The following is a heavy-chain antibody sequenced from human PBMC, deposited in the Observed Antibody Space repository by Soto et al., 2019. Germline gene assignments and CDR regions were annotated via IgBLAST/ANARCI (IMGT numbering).Heavy chain of an antibody. V-gene: IGHV3-30*18. CDR3: AKEVPAATYYFDY. J-gene: IGHJ4*02. CDR1: GFTFSSYG. CDR2: ISYDGSNK. Sequence: QVQLVESGGGVVQPGRSLRLSCAASGFTFSSYGMHWVRQAPGKGLEWVAVISYDGSNKYYADSVKGRFTISRDNSKNTLYLQINSLRAEDTAVYYCAKEVPAATYYFDYWGQGTLVTVSS. D-gene: IGHD2-2*01.